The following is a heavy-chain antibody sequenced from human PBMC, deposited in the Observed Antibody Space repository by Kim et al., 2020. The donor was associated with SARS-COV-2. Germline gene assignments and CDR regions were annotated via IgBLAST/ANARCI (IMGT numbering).Heavy chain of an antibody. V-gene: IGHV3-30*07. Sequence: GQFTISRDNSKNTLYLQMNGLRAEDTAVYYCARGKPYDFWSGYPINWFDPWGQGTLVTVSS. D-gene: IGHD3-3*01. J-gene: IGHJ5*02. CDR3: ARGKPYDFWSGYPINWFDP.